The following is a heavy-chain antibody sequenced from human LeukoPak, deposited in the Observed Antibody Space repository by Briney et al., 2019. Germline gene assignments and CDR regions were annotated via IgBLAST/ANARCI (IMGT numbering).Heavy chain of an antibody. D-gene: IGHD3/OR15-3a*01. Sequence: PGGSLRLSCAASGFTFSSYGMHWVRQAPGKGLEWVAVISHDGSNKYYADSVKGRFTISRDNSKNTLYLQMNSLRAEDTAVYYCAKLGLVIQDFDYWGQGTLVTVSS. CDR1: GFTFSSYG. CDR3: AKLGLVIQDFDY. J-gene: IGHJ4*02. V-gene: IGHV3-30*18. CDR2: ISHDGSNK.